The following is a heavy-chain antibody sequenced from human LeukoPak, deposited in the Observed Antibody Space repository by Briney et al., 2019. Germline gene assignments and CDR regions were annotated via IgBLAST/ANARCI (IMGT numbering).Heavy chain of an antibody. Sequence: GGSLRLSCAASGFTFSSYGMSWVRQAPGKGLEWVSHISRSAGSTYYADSVKGRFTISRDNSKNTLFLQMNSLRAEDTAVYYCGPLGIAVAENFDYWGQGTLVTVSS. CDR2: ISRSAGST. J-gene: IGHJ4*02. CDR3: GPLGIAVAENFDY. D-gene: IGHD6-19*01. CDR1: GFTFSSYG. V-gene: IGHV3-23*01.